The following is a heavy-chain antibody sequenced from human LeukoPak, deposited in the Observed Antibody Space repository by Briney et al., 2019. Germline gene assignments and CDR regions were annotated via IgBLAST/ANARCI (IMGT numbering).Heavy chain of an antibody. J-gene: IGHJ5*02. CDR1: GYTFTSYG. Sequence: GASVKVSCKASGYTFTSYGISWVRQAPGQGLEWMGWISAYNGNTNYAQKLQGRVTMTTDTSTSTAYMELRSLRSGDTAVYYCARDRRVSGVVINWFDPWGQGTLVTVSS. CDR3: ARDRRVSGVVINWFDP. CDR2: ISAYNGNT. D-gene: IGHD3-22*01. V-gene: IGHV1-18*01.